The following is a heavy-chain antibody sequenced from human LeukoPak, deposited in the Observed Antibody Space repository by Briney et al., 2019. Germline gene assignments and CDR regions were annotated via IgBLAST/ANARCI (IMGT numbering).Heavy chain of an antibody. CDR2: IYYSGST. CDR1: GYSISSGYY. D-gene: IGHD1-1*01. V-gene: IGHV4-38-2*02. CDR3: ARHLLEPTGGTNCFDP. Sequence: SETLSLTCTVSGYSISSGYYWGWIRPPPGKGLEWIGSIYYSGSTFYNPSLKSRVTISVDTSKNQFSLKLSSVTAADTAVYYCARHLLEPTGGTNCFDPWGQGTLVTVSS. J-gene: IGHJ5*02.